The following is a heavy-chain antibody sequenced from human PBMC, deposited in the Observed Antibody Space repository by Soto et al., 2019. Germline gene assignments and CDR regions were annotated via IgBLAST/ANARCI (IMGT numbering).Heavy chain of an antibody. Sequence: SQTLSLNCAISGDSVSSNGAAWSWIRQSPSRGLEWLGSTYYRSRWYNDYAVSLKSRITISPDTSKNQFSLQLNSVTPEDTAVYYCARARSKIHNWFDXWGQVTLVTVSX. CDR2: TYYRSRWYN. CDR3: ARARSKIHNWFDX. V-gene: IGHV6-1*01. J-gene: IGHJ5*02. CDR1: GDSVSSNGAA.